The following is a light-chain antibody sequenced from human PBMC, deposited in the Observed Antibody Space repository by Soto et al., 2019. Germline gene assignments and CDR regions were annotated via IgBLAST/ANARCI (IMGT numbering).Light chain of an antibody. V-gene: IGKV3-15*01. J-gene: IGKJ4*01. CDR1: QSVSSN. Sequence: EKALTQSPVTLSLSPGERATLSCRASQSVSSNLAWYQQRPGQAPRLLIYGASTRASGVPDRFSGSGSGTEFTLTISSLQSEDFAVYYCQQYNNWPLFGGGTKVDIK. CDR3: QQYNNWPL. CDR2: GAS.